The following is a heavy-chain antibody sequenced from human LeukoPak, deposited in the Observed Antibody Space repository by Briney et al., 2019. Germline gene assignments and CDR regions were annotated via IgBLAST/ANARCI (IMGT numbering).Heavy chain of an antibody. J-gene: IGHJ4*02. V-gene: IGHV4-39*07. CDR1: GGSISTSNYY. Sequence: TSETLSLTCTVSGGSISTSNYYWGWIRQPPGKGLEWIGNIFYSGSTYYGPSLKSRLTISLDTSRNQFSLKLSSVTAADTAVYYCASRDYYDSSGYYSAWWGQGTLVTVSS. D-gene: IGHD3-22*01. CDR3: ASRDYYDSSGYYSAW. CDR2: IFYSGST.